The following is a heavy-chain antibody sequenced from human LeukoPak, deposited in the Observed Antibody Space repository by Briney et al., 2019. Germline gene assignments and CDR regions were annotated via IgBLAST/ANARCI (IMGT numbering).Heavy chain of an antibody. J-gene: IGHJ3*01. CDR2: IGASGADT. D-gene: IGHD3-22*01. CDR1: GGSISSYY. CDR3: ARRPRDTSGYYLGAFHD. Sequence: ETLSLTCTVSGGSISSYYWSWIRQPPGKGLEWVSVIGASGADTYYSDSVKGRFTVSRDNSQNTLFLHMSSLRAEDTAVYFCARRPRDTSGYYLGAFHDWGQGTTVTVSS. V-gene: IGHV3-23*01.